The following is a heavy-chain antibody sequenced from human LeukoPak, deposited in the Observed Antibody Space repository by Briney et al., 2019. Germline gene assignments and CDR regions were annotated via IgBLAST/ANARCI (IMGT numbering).Heavy chain of an antibody. CDR2: IYYSGST. D-gene: IGHD3-3*01. Sequence: SETLSLTCTVSGGSISSYYWSWIRQPPGKGLEWIGYIYYSGSTNYNPSLKSRVTISVDTSKNQFSLKLSSVTAADTAVYYCARSYYDFWSAYDAFDIWGQGTTVTVSS. V-gene: IGHV4-59*01. J-gene: IGHJ3*02. CDR3: ARSYYDFWSAYDAFDI. CDR1: GGSISSYY.